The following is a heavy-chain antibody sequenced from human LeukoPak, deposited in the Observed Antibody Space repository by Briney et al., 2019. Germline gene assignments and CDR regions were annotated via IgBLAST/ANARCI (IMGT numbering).Heavy chain of an antibody. CDR1: GGSFSGYY. D-gene: IGHD4-17*01. CDR3: AREVPSTVTNWFDP. Sequence: SETLSLTCAVYGGSFSGYYWSWIRQPPGKGLEWIGEINHSGSTNYNPSLKSRVTISVDTSKNQFSLKLSSVTAADTAVYYCAREVPSTVTNWFDPWGQGTLVTVSS. V-gene: IGHV4-34*01. J-gene: IGHJ5*02. CDR2: INHSGST.